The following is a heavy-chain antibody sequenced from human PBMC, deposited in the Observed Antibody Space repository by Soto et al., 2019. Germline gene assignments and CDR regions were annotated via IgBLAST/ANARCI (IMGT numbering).Heavy chain of an antibody. Sequence: ASVKVSCKASGYTFTSYGISWLRQAPGQGLEWMGWISDYNGNKNYAQKLQGRVTMTTDTSTSTAYMELRSLRSDDTAVYYCARGGDSSGRPRYYGMEVWGQGTTVTVSS. D-gene: IGHD3-22*01. CDR2: ISDYNGNK. V-gene: IGHV1-18*04. J-gene: IGHJ6*02. CDR3: ARGGDSSGRPRYYGMEV. CDR1: GYTFTSYG.